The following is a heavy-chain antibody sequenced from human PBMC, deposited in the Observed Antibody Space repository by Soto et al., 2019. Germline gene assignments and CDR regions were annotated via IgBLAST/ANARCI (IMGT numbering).Heavy chain of an antibody. D-gene: IGHD6-13*01. CDR3: ASVKSIAATSFDY. J-gene: IGHJ4*02. CDR1: GGSISSSDYY. Sequence: PSETLSLPCTVSGGSISSSDYYWSWIRKPPGEGLEWIGYVSYSGSTSYTPSLQSLVTMSVDTSKNQFSLRLNSVTTADTAVYYCASVKSIAATSFDYWAQGTPVSVSS. CDR2: VSYSGST. V-gene: IGHV4-30-4*01.